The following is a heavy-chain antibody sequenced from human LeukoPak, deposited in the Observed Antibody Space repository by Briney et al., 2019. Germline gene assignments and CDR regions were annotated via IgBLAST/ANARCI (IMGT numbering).Heavy chain of an antibody. D-gene: IGHD3-10*01. CDR2: IYYSGST. J-gene: IGHJ4*02. Sequence: PSETLSLTCTVSGGSISSYYWSWIRQPPGKGLEWIGYIYYSGSTNYNPSLKSRVTISVDTSKNQFSLKLSSVTAADTAVYYCARATLWFGELVLDYWGQGTLVTVSS. CDR3: ARATLWFGELVLDY. V-gene: IGHV4-59*08. CDR1: GGSISSYY.